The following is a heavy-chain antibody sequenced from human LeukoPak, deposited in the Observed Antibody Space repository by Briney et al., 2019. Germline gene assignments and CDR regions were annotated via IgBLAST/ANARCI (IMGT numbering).Heavy chain of an antibody. CDR1: GFTFSSYA. Sequence: PGGSLRLSCAASGFTFSSYAMSWVRQAPGKGLEWVAVIWYDGSNKYYADSVKGRFTISRDNSKNTLYLQMNSLRAEDTAVYYCARASRYCSGGSCYPPMDRFDPWSQGTLVTVSS. D-gene: IGHD2-15*01. J-gene: IGHJ5*02. CDR3: ARASRYCSGGSCYPPMDRFDP. CDR2: IWYDGSNK. V-gene: IGHV3-33*08.